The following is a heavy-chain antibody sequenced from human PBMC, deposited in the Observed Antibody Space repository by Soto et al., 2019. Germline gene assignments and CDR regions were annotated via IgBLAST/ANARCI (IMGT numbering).Heavy chain of an antibody. Sequence: GGSLRLSCAASGFTFSSYTMNWVRQAPGKGLEWVSSISSSSSYIYYADSVKGRFTISRDNAKNSLYLQMNGLRAGDTAVYYCARILTIGTTRGSYFAYWGQGTLVTVSS. D-gene: IGHD1-1*01. J-gene: IGHJ4*02. V-gene: IGHV3-21*01. CDR2: ISSSSSYI. CDR3: ARILTIGTTRGSYFAY. CDR1: GFTFSSYT.